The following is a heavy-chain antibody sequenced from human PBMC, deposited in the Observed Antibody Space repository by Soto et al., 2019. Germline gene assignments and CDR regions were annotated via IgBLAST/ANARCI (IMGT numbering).Heavy chain of an antibody. J-gene: IGHJ4*01. CDR2: IYPGDSST. Sequence: EVHLVQSGAEVKKSGESLKISCKGSGYSFTTYWIGWVRQMPGKGLEWMGVIYPGDSSTRYSPSFQGQVTISADMSISPAYLQWSSLKASDTAMYYCASGRGYWVFDYWGHGTMVTVSS. D-gene: IGHD3-22*01. CDR1: GYSFTTYW. CDR3: ASGRGYWVFDY. V-gene: IGHV5-51*01.